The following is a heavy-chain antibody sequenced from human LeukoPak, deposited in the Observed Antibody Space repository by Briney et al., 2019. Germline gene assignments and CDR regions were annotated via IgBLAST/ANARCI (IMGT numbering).Heavy chain of an antibody. V-gene: IGHV4-59*08. CDR3: AGLHFAAAEEFDP. Sequence: SETLSLTYTVSGGSINGFYWSWIRQPPGKGLEWIGYIYYSGSTNYNPSLRSRVTISVDRSKNQFSLKMNSVTAADTAMYYCAGLHFAAAEEFDPWGQGTLVTVSS. D-gene: IGHD6-13*01. J-gene: IGHJ5*02. CDR1: GGSINGFY. CDR2: IYYSGST.